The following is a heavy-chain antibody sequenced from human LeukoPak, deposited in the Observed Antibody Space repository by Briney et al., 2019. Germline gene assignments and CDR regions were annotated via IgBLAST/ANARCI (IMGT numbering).Heavy chain of an antibody. CDR1: GYTFTSYG. V-gene: IGHV1-18*01. Sequence: ASVKVSCKAPGYTFTSYGISWVRQAPGQGLEWMGWISAYNGNTNYAQKLQGRVTMTTDTSTSTAYMELRSLRSDDTAVYYCARDRELRFLEWFLTIDYWGQGTLVTVSS. CDR3: ARDRELRFLEWFLTIDY. D-gene: IGHD3-3*01. CDR2: ISAYNGNT. J-gene: IGHJ4*02.